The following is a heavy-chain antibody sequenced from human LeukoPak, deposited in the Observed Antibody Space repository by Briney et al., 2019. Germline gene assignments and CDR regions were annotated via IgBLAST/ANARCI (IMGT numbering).Heavy chain of an antibody. J-gene: IGHJ6*02. CDR2: INTNTGNP. D-gene: IGHD5-18*01. CDR1: GYTFTSYA. CDR3: ARDRGYSYGYSGNPNAYYYYYGMDV. Sequence: ASVKVSCKASGYTFTSYAMNWVRQAPGQGLEWMGWINTNTGNPTYAQGFTGRFVFSLDTSVSTAYLQISSLKAEDTAVYYCARDRGYSYGYSGNPNAYYYYYGMDVWGQGTTVTVSS. V-gene: IGHV7-4-1*02.